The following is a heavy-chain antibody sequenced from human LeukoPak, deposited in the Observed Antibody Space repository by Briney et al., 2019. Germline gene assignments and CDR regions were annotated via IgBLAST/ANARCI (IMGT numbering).Heavy chain of an antibody. V-gene: IGHV1-69*04. CDR3: ARDDDILTGSNYYYYYGMDV. J-gene: IGHJ6*02. Sequence: SVKVSCKASGGTFSSYAISWVRQAPGQGLEWMGRIIPILGIANYAQKFQGRVTITADESTSTAYMELSSLRSEDTAVYYCARDDDILTGSNYYYYYGMDVWGQGTTVTVSS. CDR1: GGTFSSYA. D-gene: IGHD3-9*01. CDR2: IIPILGIA.